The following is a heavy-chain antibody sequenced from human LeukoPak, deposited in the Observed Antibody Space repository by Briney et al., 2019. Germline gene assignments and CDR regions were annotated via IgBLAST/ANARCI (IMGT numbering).Heavy chain of an antibody. V-gene: IGHV3-66*01. CDR1: GFTFSSYT. CDR2: IYSGGST. J-gene: IGHJ4*02. Sequence: GGSLRLSCAASGFTFSSYTMRWVRQAPGKGLEWVSVIYSGGSTYYADSVKGRFTISRDNSKNTLYLQMNSLRAEDTAVYYCARVGIAVAGTLFDYWGQGTLVTVSS. D-gene: IGHD6-19*01. CDR3: ARVGIAVAGTLFDY.